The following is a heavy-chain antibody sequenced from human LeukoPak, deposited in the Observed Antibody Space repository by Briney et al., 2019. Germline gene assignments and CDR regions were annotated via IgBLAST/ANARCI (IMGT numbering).Heavy chain of an antibody. J-gene: IGHJ4*02. Sequence: GGSLRLSCAASGFNLSSYWMSWVRQAPGKGLEWVGRIKSKTDGGTTDYAAPVKGRFTTSRDDSKNTLYLQMNSLKTEDTAVYYCTTMDYDILTGYYGGFDYRGQGTLVTVSS. CDR1: GFNLSSYW. D-gene: IGHD3-9*01. CDR2: IKSKTDGGTT. CDR3: TTMDYDILTGYYGGFDY. V-gene: IGHV3-15*01.